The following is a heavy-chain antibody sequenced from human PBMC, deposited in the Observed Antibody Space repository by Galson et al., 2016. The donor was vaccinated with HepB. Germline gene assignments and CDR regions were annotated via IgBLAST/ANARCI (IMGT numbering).Heavy chain of an antibody. CDR2: SNPRDGSP. CDR3: ARDLSIATRPAYYYYGMDV. J-gene: IGHJ6*02. CDR1: GYTFTYYS. D-gene: IGHD6-6*01. Sequence: SVKVSCKASGYTFTYYSIHWVRQAPGQGLEWMGISNPRDGSPTYAQKFQGRFTVASDTPTRTLYMELSSLSSEDTAVYYCARDLSIATRPAYYYYGMDVWGQGTTVTVSS. V-gene: IGHV1-46*01.